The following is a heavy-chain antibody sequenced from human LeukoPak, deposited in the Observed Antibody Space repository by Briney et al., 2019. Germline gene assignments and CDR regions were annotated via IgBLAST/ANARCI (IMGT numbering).Heavy chain of an antibody. CDR1: GGTFSSYA. J-gene: IGHJ4*02. Sequence: SVKVSCKASGGTFSSYAISWVRQAPGQGLEWMGRIIPILGIANYAQKFQGRVTITADKSTSTAYMELSSLRSEDTAVYYCARTLSGGSCYDYWGQGTLVTVSS. D-gene: IGHD2-15*01. CDR2: IIPILGIA. CDR3: ARTLSGGSCYDY. V-gene: IGHV1-69*04.